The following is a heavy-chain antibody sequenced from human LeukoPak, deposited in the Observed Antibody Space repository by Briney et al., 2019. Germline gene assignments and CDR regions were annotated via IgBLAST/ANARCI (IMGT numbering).Heavy chain of an antibody. CDR2: ISSGSSYI. Sequence: GGSLRLSCAASGFTFSSYSMNWVRQAPGKGLEWVSSISSGSSYIYYADSVRGRCTISRDNVRDSLYLEMNSLRAEDTAVYYCARGPTALCSGGSSRPRPLFDYWGQGILVTVSS. D-gene: IGHD2-15*01. CDR3: ARGPTALCSGGSSRPRPLFDY. CDR1: GFTFSSYS. V-gene: IGHV3-21*01. J-gene: IGHJ4*02.